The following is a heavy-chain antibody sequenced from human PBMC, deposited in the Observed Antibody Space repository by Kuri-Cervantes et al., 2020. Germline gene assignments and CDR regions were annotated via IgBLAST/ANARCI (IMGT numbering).Heavy chain of an antibody. CDR2: IWYGGSNK. CDR1: GFTFSSYG. Sequence: GESLKISCAASGFTFSSYGMHWVRQAPGKGLEWVAVIWYGGSNKYYADSVKGRFTISRDNAKNSLYLQMNSLRAEDTAVYYCAKALVRVRGVIITAYDYWGQGTLVTVSS. D-gene: IGHD3-10*01. V-gene: IGHV3-33*03. J-gene: IGHJ4*02. CDR3: AKALVRVRGVIITAYDY.